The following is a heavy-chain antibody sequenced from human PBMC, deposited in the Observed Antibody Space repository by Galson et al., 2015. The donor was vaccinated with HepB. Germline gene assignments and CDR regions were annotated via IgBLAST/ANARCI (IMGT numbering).Heavy chain of an antibody. D-gene: IGHD3-9*01. Sequence: SLRLSCAASGFTFSSYWMHWVRQAPGKGLVWVSRINSDGSSTSYADSVKGRFTISRDNAKNTLYLQMNSLRAEDTAVYYCARTPQVDILTGHFSYFDYWGQGTLVTVSS. CDR3: ARTPQVDILTGHFSYFDY. CDR1: GFTFSSYW. J-gene: IGHJ4*02. V-gene: IGHV3-74*01. CDR2: INSDGSST.